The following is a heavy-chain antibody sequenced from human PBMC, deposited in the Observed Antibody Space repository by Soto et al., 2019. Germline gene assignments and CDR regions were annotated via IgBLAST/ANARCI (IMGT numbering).Heavy chain of an antibody. CDR3: ARDGSERPATY. Sequence: PSETLSLTCTVSGGPINTASVFWDWIRQPPGKRLEWIGSVYNSGNTNYSPYLNSRVTISVDTSKNQFFLKLNSVTASDTAVYYCARDGSERPATYWGQGILVTVSS. V-gene: IGHV4-39*07. D-gene: IGHD3-10*01. CDR1: GGPINTASVF. CDR2: VYNSGNT. J-gene: IGHJ4*02.